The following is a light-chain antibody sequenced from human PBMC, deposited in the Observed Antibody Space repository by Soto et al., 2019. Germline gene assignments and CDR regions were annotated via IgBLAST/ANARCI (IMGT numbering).Light chain of an antibody. CDR2: EVN. J-gene: IGLJ1*01. CDR1: SSDVGAYNY. Sequence: LTQPASVSGSPGQSITVSCTGTSSDVGAYNYVSWYQQHPGKAPKLLIYEVNIRPSGVSYRFSGSKSGNTASLTISGLQAEDEADYYCISYTSSSTLVFGTGTKVTVL. CDR3: ISYTSSSTLV. V-gene: IGLV2-14*01.